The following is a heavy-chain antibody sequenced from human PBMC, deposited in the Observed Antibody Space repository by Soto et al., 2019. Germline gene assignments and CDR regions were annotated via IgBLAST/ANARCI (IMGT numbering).Heavy chain of an antibody. J-gene: IGHJ6*01. V-gene: IGHV1-18*01. Sequence: QGQLVQSGPEAKKPGASVKVSCKASGYTFSRYGISWVRQAPGQGLEWMGWISGYNGDTKYAQKVQGRVTMTIDTSNYADYMELRCLTSDHTAIYYCAKNGQLPYYYNSMDEWEQGTTDTISS. CDR2: ISGYNGDT. CDR3: AKNGQLPYYYNSMDE. D-gene: IGHD1-1*01. CDR1: GYTFSRYG.